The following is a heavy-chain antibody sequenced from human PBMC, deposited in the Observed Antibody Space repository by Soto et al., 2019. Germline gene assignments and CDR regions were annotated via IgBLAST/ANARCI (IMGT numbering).Heavy chain of an antibody. J-gene: IGHJ3*02. Sequence: SVKVSCKASGGTFSSYAISWVRQAPGQGLEWMGGIIPIFGTANYAQKFQGRVTITADKSTSTAYMELSSLRSEDTAVYYCARVVPGIYYATGALAIWGQRTMVPVSS. D-gene: IGHD1-26*01. CDR1: GGTFSSYA. V-gene: IGHV1-69*06. CDR2: IIPIFGTA. CDR3: ARVVPGIYYATGALAI.